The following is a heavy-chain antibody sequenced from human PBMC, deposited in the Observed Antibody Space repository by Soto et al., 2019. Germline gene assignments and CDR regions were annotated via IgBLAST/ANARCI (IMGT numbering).Heavy chain of an antibody. V-gene: IGHV3-23*01. D-gene: IGHD3-3*01. Sequence: KGLEWVSGMSRDGGVTDYTDSVKGRFTISRDMSKNTLYLQMNSLRAEDTAVYYCVFLVKFD. CDR2: MSRDGGVT. J-gene: IGHJ3*01. CDR3: VFLVKFD.